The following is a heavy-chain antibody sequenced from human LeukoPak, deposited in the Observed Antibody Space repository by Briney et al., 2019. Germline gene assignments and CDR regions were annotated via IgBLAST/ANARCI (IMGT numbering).Heavy chain of an antibody. CDR1: GFTFSDYS. J-gene: IGHJ4*02. CDR3: VSCGTNTCIIRFDH. CDR2: IGSTGTTI. Sequence: PGGSLRLSCVASGFTFSDYSMHWVRQAPGKGLEWVSYIGSTGTTIYYADSVTGRFTISRDDAKNSLYLQMNSLRAEDTAVYYCVSCGTNTCIIRFDHWGQGTLVTVSS. D-gene: IGHD4/OR15-4a*01. V-gene: IGHV3-48*01.